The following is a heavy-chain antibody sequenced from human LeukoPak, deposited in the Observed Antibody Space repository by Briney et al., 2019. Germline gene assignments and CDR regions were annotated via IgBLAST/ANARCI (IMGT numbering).Heavy chain of an antibody. CDR2: IYNRGST. D-gene: IGHD6-13*01. CDR3: ASTIKVGCSSWYGDSVYG. Sequence: SETLSLTGSVYAVSISSGGYYWRWIRQPPGRGLEWIAYIYNRGSTHNNPSLKTLVTITVVRSNNKFSLKLRSVTAAAKALYSWASTIKVGCSSWYGDSVYGGGQGTMVTVSS. J-gene: IGHJ3*01. CDR1: AVSISSGGYY. V-gene: IGHV4-30-2*02.